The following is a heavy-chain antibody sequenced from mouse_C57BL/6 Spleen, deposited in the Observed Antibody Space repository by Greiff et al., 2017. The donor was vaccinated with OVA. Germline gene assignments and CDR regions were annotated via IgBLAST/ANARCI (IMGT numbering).Heavy chain of an antibody. D-gene: IGHD3-2*02. CDR3: ESRAGSYYFDY. J-gene: IGHJ2*01. CDR1: GFTFSSYG. V-gene: IGHV5-6*01. CDR2: ISSGGSYT. Sequence: VQLQQSGGDLVKPGGSLKLSCAASGFTFSSYGMSWVRQTPDKRLEWVATISSGGSYTCYPDSVKGLFTISRDNAKNTLYLQMSSLRSEATAMSDCESRAGSYYFDYWGQGTTLTVSS.